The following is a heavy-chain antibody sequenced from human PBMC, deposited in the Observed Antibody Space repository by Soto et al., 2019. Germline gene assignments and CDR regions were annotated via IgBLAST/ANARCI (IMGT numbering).Heavy chain of an antibody. CDR1: GGSISSSSYY. CDR2: IFYSGST. Sequence: SETLSLTCTVSGGSISSSSYYWGWIRQPPEKGLEWIGTIFYSGSTHYNPSLKSRVTISVDTSKNHFSLKLRSVTAAARAVYSCARHTRRYFYDTSSPKAIDYSGQGTLLTVSS. CDR3: ARHTRRYFYDTSSPKAIDY. V-gene: IGHV4-39*01. J-gene: IGHJ4*02. D-gene: IGHD3-22*01.